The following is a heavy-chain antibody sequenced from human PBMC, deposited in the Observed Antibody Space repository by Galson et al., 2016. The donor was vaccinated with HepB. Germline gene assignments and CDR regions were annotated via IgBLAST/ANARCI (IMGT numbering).Heavy chain of an antibody. CDR1: GGTFSRYS. J-gene: IGHJ4*02. CDR3: ARPPQKYYSSAPFEF. D-gene: IGHD3-10*01. V-gene: IGHV1-69*13. Sequence: SVKVSCKASGGTFSRYSISWVRQAPGQGLEWLGGIVPMFRRAYYAQKFQGRVSLTADESMTTAYMVLTSLRSDDTAVYYCARPPQKYYSSAPFEFWGQGTLVTVSS. CDR2: IVPMFRRA.